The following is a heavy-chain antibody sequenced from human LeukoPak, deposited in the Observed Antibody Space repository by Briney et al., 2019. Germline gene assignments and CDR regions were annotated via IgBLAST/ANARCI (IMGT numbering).Heavy chain of an antibody. J-gene: IGHJ4*02. D-gene: IGHD2-21*02. V-gene: IGHV5-51*01. CDR1: GYRFTTYW. Sequence: GESLQISCKGSGYRFTTYWIAWVRQMPGKGLECMGIIYPGDSEIRYSPSFQGQVTISADKYISTAYLQWSSLKASDTAMYFCARHFLSATASLLDYWGQGTLVTVSS. CDR2: IYPGDSEI. CDR3: ARHFLSATASLLDY.